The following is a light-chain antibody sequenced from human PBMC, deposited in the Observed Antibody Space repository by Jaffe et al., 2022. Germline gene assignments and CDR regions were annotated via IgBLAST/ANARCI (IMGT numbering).Light chain of an antibody. CDR2: WAS. V-gene: IGKV4-1*01. Sequence: DIVMIQSPDSLAVSLGERATINCKSSQSVLYSSNNKNYLAWYQQKPGQPPKLLIYWASTRESGVPDRFSGSGSGTDFTLTISSLQAEDVAVYFCYQYYSFPWTFGQGTKVEIK. CDR1: QSVLYSSNNKNY. CDR3: YQYYSFPWT. J-gene: IGKJ1*01.